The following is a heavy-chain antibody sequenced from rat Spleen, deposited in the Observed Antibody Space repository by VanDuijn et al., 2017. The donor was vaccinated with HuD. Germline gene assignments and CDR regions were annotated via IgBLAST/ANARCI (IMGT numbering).Heavy chain of an antibody. CDR1: GFSFSKYG. J-gene: IGHJ2*01. D-gene: IGHD5-1*01. Sequence: EVQLVESGGGLVLPGRSLKLSCATSGFSFSKYGMQWIRQTPTKGLEWVASISPSGGSTYYRDSVKGRFTISRDNAKSTLYLQMDSLRSEDTATYYCATSQLGPGYWGQGVMVTVSS. CDR3: ATSQLGPGY. CDR2: ISPSGGST. V-gene: IGHV5-19*01.